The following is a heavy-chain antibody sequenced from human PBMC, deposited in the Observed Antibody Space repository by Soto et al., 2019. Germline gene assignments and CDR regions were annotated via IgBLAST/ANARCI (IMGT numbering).Heavy chain of an antibody. CDR1: GDSINSDNYY. V-gene: IGHV4-39*01. D-gene: IGHD3-9*01. CDR3: ARLEGLATISYYFDY. CDR2: IYYRGNT. J-gene: IGHJ4*02. Sequence: QLQLQESGPGLVKPSETLSLTCSVSGDSINSDNYYWGWIRQPPGKGLEWIGSIYYRGNTYYNPSIKTRVTISLDKSKSQFSLKLNSVTAADSAVYFCARLEGLATISYYFDYWGQGTPVTVSS.